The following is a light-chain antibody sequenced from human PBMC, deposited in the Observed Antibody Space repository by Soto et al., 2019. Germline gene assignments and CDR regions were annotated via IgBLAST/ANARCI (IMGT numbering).Light chain of an antibody. CDR1: QSVSRN. CDR3: HQYNNWPPYT. J-gene: IGKJ2*01. V-gene: IGKV3-15*01. CDR2: GAS. Sequence: EIVMTQSPATLSVSPGERATLSCRASQSVSRNLAWYQQKPGQAPRLLIYGASTRATGIPARFSGSGSGTEFTLTFSSLQSEDFAVYYCHQYNNWPPYTFGQFTKLEIK.